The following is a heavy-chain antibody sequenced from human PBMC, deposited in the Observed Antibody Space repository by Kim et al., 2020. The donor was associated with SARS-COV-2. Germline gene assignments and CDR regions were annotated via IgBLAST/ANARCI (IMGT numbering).Heavy chain of an antibody. CDR2: INTNTGNP. Sequence: ASVKVSCKASGYTFTSYAMNWVRQAPGQGLEWMGWINTNTGNPTYAQGFTGRFVFSLDTSVSTAYLQISSLRAEDTAVYYCARELKPPYQKIAVAPDYWGQGTLVTVSS. CDR1: GYTFTSYA. CDR3: ARELKPPYQKIAVAPDY. D-gene: IGHD6-19*01. J-gene: IGHJ4*02. V-gene: IGHV7-4-1*02.